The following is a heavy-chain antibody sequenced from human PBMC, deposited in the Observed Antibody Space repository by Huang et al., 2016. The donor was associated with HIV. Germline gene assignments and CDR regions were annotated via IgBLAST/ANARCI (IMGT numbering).Heavy chain of an antibody. V-gene: IGHV1-69*13. D-gene: IGHD2-21*01. J-gene: IGHJ4*02. CDR2: LIPVLRAP. Sequence: QVQLVQSGAEVKKPGSSVKVSCTASGGTFGNYPVSWVRQAPGLGLEWMGGLIPVLRAPNYAQRFQGRISITADVSAATVFMELTRLTSEDTAFYFCAGGYCGDFLGRPDYWGRGTLVTVSS. CDR3: AGGYCGDFLGRPDY. CDR1: GGTFGNYP.